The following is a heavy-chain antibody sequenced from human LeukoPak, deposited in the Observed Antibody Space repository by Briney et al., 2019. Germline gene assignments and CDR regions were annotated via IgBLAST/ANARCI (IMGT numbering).Heavy chain of an antibody. J-gene: IGHJ4*02. CDR1: GFTLSKHP. CDR2: LSDTGDSR. Sequence: GGSLRLSCAASGFTLSKHPMYWVRQAPGKGLEWVSSLSDTGDSRHYTDSVKGRFTISRDSARSALYLQMNSLRAEDTAVYYCAKGDCASGSCYFDDWGQGSQVTVSS. V-gene: IGHV3-23*01. D-gene: IGHD2-8*01. CDR3: AKGDCASGSCYFDD.